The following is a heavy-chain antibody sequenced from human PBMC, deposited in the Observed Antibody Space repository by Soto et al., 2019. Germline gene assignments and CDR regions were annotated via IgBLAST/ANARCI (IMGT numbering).Heavy chain of an antibody. CDR2: IGAGNGNT. CDR3: ACGLAPYYFHF. V-gene: IGHV1-3*01. D-gene: IGHD6-19*01. Sequence: VQQAPAQGLEWMGWIGAGNGNTKYSQKFQGRVTITRDTSASTAYMELSTLRSEDTAEYYCACGLAPYYFHFWVQGTLVTVSS. J-gene: IGHJ4*02.